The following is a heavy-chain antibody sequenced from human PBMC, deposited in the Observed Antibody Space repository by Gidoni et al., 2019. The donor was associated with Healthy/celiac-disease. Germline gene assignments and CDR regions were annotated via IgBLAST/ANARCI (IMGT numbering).Heavy chain of an antibody. CDR3: ARLGLPPPPYSYYSYGMDV. CDR1: GDNVTSEG. V-gene: IGHV1-18*01. CDR2: ISAYTGHT. Sequence: QVQLVQSGAEGKKQGAAVKVPCKASGDNVTSEGISGVRQAPGQGLEWMGWISAYTGHTNYAPQLQGRVTMTTATSTSPAYIELMSLRSDDTAVYYCARLGLPPPPYSYYSYGMDVLGQGTTVTVSS. J-gene: IGHJ6*02. D-gene: IGHD5-12*01.